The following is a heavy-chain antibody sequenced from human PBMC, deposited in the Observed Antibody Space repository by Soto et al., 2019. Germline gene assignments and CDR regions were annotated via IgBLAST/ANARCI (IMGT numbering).Heavy chain of an antibody. CDR3: ARDPSTGSADY. D-gene: IGHD3-9*01. Sequence: HPGGSLRLSCAASGFTFSSYALNWVRQSPGKGLEWVSTISSSGDSTHYADSVKGRFTISRDNSKNTLSLQMNSLRAEDTAIYYCARDPSTGSADYWGHGTLVTVSS. CDR2: ISSSGDST. CDR1: GFTFSSYA. V-gene: IGHV3-23*01. J-gene: IGHJ4*01.